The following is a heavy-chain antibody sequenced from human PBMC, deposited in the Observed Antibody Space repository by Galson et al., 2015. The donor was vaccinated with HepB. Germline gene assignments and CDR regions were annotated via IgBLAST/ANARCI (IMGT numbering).Heavy chain of an antibody. CDR1: GYTFTGYY. Sequence: SVKVSCKASGYTFTGYYMHWVRQAPGQGLEWMGWINPNSGGTNYAQKFQGWVTMTRDTSISTAYMELSRLRSDDTAVYYCARDTGYFVGATFRLTYGMDVWGQGTTVTVSS. V-gene: IGHV1-2*04. CDR3: ARDTGYFVGATFRLTYGMDV. CDR2: INPNSGGT. D-gene: IGHD1-26*01. J-gene: IGHJ6*02.